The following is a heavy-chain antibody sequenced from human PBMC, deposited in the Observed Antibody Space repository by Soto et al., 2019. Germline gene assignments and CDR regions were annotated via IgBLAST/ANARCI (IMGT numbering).Heavy chain of an antibody. Sequence: GGSLRLSCAASGFTFRSSAMAWVRQAPGKGLEWVSAITASGGSTFYADPVKGRFIISRDNSKNTMYLQMSSLRGEDTAVYFCVKRGWDGDDNNFDFWNWGQGALVTVSS. J-gene: IGHJ4*02. CDR3: VKRGWDGDDNNFDFWN. CDR2: ITASGGST. D-gene: IGHD3-3*01. CDR1: GFTFRSSA. V-gene: IGHV3-23*01.